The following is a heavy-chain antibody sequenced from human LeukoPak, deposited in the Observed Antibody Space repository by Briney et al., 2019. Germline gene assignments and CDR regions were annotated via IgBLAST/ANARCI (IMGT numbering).Heavy chain of an antibody. Sequence: GGSLRLSCAASGFTFDDYAMHWVREAPGKGLEWVSGISWNSGSIGYADSVKGRFTISRDNAKNSLYLQMNSLRAEDMAVYYCAKGYQVVVAATVFDYWGQGTLVTVSS. CDR3: AKGYQVVVAATVFDY. V-gene: IGHV3-9*03. D-gene: IGHD2-15*01. CDR2: ISWNSGSI. J-gene: IGHJ4*02. CDR1: GFTFDDYA.